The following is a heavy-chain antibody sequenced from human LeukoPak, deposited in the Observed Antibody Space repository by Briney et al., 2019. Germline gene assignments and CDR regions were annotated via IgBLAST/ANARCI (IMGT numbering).Heavy chain of an antibody. Sequence: GRSLTLSCAASGFSFSSNGMHWVRQAPGKGLEWVAVIWYDGSKKYYADSVKDRFTISRDNSKHTLFLQMNSLRTEDTAVYYCARVVECGGDSSCYGLDYFDYWGQGTLVTVSS. V-gene: IGHV3-33*01. CDR2: IWYDGSKK. D-gene: IGHD2-21*01. CDR1: GFSFSSNG. CDR3: ARVVECGGDSSCYGLDYFDY. J-gene: IGHJ4*02.